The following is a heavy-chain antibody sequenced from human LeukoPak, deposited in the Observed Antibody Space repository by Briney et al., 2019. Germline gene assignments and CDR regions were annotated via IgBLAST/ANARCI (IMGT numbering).Heavy chain of an antibody. CDR1: GGTFSSYA. Sequence: SVKVSCKASGGTFSSYAISWVRQAPGQGLEWMGGIIPIFGTATYAQKFQGRVTITRNTSISTAYMELSSLRSEDTAVYYCARVTGYFYYYMDVWGKGTTVTVSS. J-gene: IGHJ6*03. CDR2: IIPIFGTA. V-gene: IGHV1-69*05. D-gene: IGHD1-14*01. CDR3: ARVTGYFYYYMDV.